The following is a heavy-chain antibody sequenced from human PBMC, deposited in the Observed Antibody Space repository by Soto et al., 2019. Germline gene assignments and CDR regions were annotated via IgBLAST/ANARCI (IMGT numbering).Heavy chain of an antibody. CDR2: ISCYNGKT. J-gene: IGHJ6*02. D-gene: IGHD3-3*01. Sequence: QVQVVQSGDEVKETGASVRVSCKTSGYSFTAYGISWVRQAPGQGLEWMGWISCYNGKTKYAQKVQGRVTMTTDTSTSTAYTEVRSLRSDDTAIYYCARDAPPPELRFLEWHNYDYNGMDVWSQGTTVTVSS. CDR3: ARDAPPPELRFLEWHNYDYNGMDV. CDR1: GYSFTAYG. V-gene: IGHV1-18*01.